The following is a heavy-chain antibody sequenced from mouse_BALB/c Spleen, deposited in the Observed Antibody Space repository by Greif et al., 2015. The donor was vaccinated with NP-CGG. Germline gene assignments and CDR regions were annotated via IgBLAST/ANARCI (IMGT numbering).Heavy chain of an antibody. CDR1: GFSLTSYG. V-gene: IGHV2-2*02. D-gene: IGHD1-2*01. J-gene: IGHJ2*01. CDR3: VRGATAMYYFDY. CDR2: IWSGGST. Sequence: VKLMESGPGLVQPSQSLSITCTVSGFSLTSYGVHWVRQSPGKGLEWLGVIWSGGSTDYNAAFISRLSISKDNSKSXVFFKMNSLQANDTAIYYCVRGATAMYYFDYWGQGTTLTVSS.